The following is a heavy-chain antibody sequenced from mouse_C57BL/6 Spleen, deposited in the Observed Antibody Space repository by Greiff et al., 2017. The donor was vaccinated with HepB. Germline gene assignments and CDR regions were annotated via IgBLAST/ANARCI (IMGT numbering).Heavy chain of an antibody. Sequence: VMLVESGPELVKPGASVKLSCKASGYTFTSYDINWVKQRPGQGLEWIGWIYPRDGSTKYNEKFKGKATLTVDTSSSTAYMELHSLTSEDSAVYFCARYYGSRPNWYFDVWGTGTTVTVSS. J-gene: IGHJ1*03. CDR2: IYPRDGST. V-gene: IGHV1-85*01. CDR1: GYTFTSYD. D-gene: IGHD1-1*01. CDR3: ARYYGSRPNWYFDV.